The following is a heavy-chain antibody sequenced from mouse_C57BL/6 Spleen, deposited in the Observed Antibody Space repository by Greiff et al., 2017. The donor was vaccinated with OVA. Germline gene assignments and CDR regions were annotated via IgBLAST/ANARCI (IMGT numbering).Heavy chain of an antibody. V-gene: IGHV14-4*01. CDR3: TTGVYDSYSLYAMDY. Sequence: EVQLQQSGAELVRPGASVKLSCTASGFNIKDDYMHWVKQRPEQGLEWIGWIDPENGDTEYASKFQGKATITADTSSNTAYLQLSSLTSEDTAIYYCTTGVYDSYSLYAMDYWGQGTSVTVSS. CDR2: IDPENGDT. J-gene: IGHJ4*01. CDR1: GFNIKDDY. D-gene: IGHD2-3*01.